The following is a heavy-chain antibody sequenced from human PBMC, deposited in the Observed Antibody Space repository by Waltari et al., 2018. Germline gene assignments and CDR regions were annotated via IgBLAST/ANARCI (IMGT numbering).Heavy chain of an antibody. CDR2: ISYDGSNK. CDR1: GFTFSSYA. J-gene: IGHJ6*02. V-gene: IGHV3-30-3*01. CDR3: ARFGNSVYYYGMDV. D-gene: IGHD4-4*01. Sequence: QVELVASGGGVVQPGRSLRLSCAASGFTFSSYAMHWVRQAPGKGLEWVAVISYDGSNKYYADSVKGRFTISRDNSKNTLYLQMNSLRAEDTAVYYCARFGNSVYYYGMDVWGQGTTVTVSS.